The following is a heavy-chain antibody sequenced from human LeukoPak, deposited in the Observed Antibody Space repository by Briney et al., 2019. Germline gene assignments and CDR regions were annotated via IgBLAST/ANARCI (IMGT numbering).Heavy chain of an antibody. CDR1: GFTFSSYS. V-gene: IGHV3-21*01. Sequence: GGSLRLSCAASGFTFSSYSMNWVRQAPGKGLEWVSSISSSSSYIYYADSVKGRFTISRDNAKNSLYLQMNSLRAEDTAVYYCARDYEGQWLGLGLGDYYYGMDVWGQGTTVTVSS. CDR3: ARDYEGQWLGLGLGDYYYGMDV. J-gene: IGHJ6*02. CDR2: ISSSSSYI. D-gene: IGHD6-19*01.